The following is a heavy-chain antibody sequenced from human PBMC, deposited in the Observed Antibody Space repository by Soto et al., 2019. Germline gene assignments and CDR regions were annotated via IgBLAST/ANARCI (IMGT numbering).Heavy chain of an antibody. CDR1: GYTFTSYG. V-gene: IGHV1-18*01. J-gene: IGHJ4*02. CDR2: ISAYNGNT. CDR3: ARDDCISTSCYIGY. Sequence: ASVKVSCKASGYTFTSYGISWVRQAPGQGLEWMGWISAYNGNTNYAQKLQGRVTMTTDTSTSTAYMELRSLRSDDTAVYCCARDDCISTSCYIGYWGQGTLVTVSS. D-gene: IGHD2-2*01.